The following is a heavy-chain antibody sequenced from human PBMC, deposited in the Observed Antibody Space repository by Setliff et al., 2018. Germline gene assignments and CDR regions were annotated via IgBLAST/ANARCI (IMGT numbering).Heavy chain of an antibody. Sequence: SETLSLTCTVSGGSISSYNYYWSWIRQPAGKGLEWIGHISTSGSTNYNPSLKSRVTISVDTSKNQFPLRLSSVTAADTAVYYCARGIAVAGSDYWGQGTLVTVSS. CDR1: GGSISSYNYY. V-gene: IGHV4-61*09. CDR2: ISTSGST. D-gene: IGHD6-19*01. J-gene: IGHJ4*02. CDR3: ARGIAVAGSDY.